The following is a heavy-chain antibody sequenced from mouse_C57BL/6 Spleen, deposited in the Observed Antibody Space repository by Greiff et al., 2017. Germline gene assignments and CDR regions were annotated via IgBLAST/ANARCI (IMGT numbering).Heavy chain of an antibody. V-gene: IGHV1-78*01. J-gene: IGHJ2*01. CDR2: IYPRDGST. D-gene: IGHD1-1*01. CDR1: GYTFTDHT. CDR3: ARRDYGSSFSDY. Sequence: VQLQQSDAELVKPGASVTISCTVSGYTFTDHTIHWMKQRPEQGLEWIGYIYPRDGSTKYNEKFKGKATLTADKSSSTAYMPLNSLTSEESAVYFCARRDYGSSFSDYWGKGTTLTVSS.